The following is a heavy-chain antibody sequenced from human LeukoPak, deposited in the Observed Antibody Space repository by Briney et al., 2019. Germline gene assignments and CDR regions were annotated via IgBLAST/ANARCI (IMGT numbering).Heavy chain of an antibody. D-gene: IGHD2-2*01. CDR2: THTSGST. J-gene: IGHJ4*02. CDR3: ARHHYQLSALDY. V-gene: IGHV4-61*02. Sequence: SETLSLTCTVSGDSISSSSSYYWSWIRQPAGKGLEWIGRTHTSGSTNYNPSLKSRVTISVDTSKNQFSLKLSSVTAADTAVYYCARHHYQLSALDYWGQGTLVTVSS. CDR1: GDSISSSSSYY.